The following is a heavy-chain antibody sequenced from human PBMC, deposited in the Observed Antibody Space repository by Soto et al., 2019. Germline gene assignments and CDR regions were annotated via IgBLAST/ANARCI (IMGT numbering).Heavy chain of an antibody. Sequence: QVQLQESGPGLVQPSQTLSLICTVSGGSINSGGYYWNWIRQHPRTGLEWIGSIFYSGSTYYNPFLRSRVTISADTSDNQFSLTLTSVTAADTAVYFCARGYRPSGYSSSWVFDYWGQGTLVDVS. CDR1: GGSINSGGYY. D-gene: IGHD6-13*01. V-gene: IGHV4-31*03. CDR3: ARGYRPSGYSSSWVFDY. CDR2: IFYSGST. J-gene: IGHJ4*02.